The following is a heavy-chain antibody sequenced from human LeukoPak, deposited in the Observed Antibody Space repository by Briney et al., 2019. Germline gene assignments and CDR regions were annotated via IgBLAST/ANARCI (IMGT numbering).Heavy chain of an antibody. V-gene: IGHV1-18*01. D-gene: IGHD4-17*01. J-gene: IGHJ5*02. CDR3: ARGHYGDYPEPYNWFDP. Sequence: ASVKVSCKASGYTFTSYGISWVRQAPGQGLEWMGWMSAYNGNTNYAQKLQGRVTMTTDTSTSTAYMELRSLRSDDTAVYYCARGHYGDYPEPYNWFDPWGQGTLVTVSS. CDR2: MSAYNGNT. CDR1: GYTFTSYG.